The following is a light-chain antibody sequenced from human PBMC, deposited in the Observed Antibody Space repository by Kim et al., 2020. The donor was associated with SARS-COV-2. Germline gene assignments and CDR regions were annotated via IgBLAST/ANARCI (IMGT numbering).Light chain of an antibody. V-gene: IGLV3-1*01. CDR1: KLGDKY. J-gene: IGLJ2*01. CDR3: QAWDSSSVV. Sequence: ELTQPPSVSVSPGQTASITCSGDKLGDKYACWYQQRPGQSPVLVIYQDTKRPSGIPERFSGSNSGNTATLTISETQAMDEADYYCQAWDSSSVVFGGGTQLTVL. CDR2: QDT.